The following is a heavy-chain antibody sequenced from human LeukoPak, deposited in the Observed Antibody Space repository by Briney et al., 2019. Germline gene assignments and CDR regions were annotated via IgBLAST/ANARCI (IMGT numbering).Heavy chain of an antibody. D-gene: IGHD2-15*01. CDR1: GFTFSNYA. J-gene: IGHJ5*02. CDR3: AKGLASRDCSGGSCYGWFDP. CDR2: ISGGGGST. Sequence: GGSLRLSCAASGFTFSNYAMTWVRQAPGKGLEWVSVISGGGGSTYYADSVKGRLTISRDNSKNTLYLQMNSLRAEDTAVYYCAKGLASRDCSGGSCYGWFDPWGQGTLVTVSS. V-gene: IGHV3-23*01.